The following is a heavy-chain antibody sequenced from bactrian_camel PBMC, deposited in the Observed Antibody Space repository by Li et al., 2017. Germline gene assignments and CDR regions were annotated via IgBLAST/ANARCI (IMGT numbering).Heavy chain of an antibody. Sequence: HVQLVESGGGLVQPGGSLRVSCVGSGYTSDSYCMGWFRQAPGKEREGVARIGSDGKVMYTDAVKGRFTISRDNAKKTLYLQMDSLTPSDTAMYYCAVGAVGFSVQVCNYRTVFGYWGQGTQVTVS. CDR3: AVGAVGFSVQVCNYRTVFGY. J-gene: IGHJ6*01. V-gene: IGHV3S6*01. CDR2: IGSDGKVM. CDR1: GYTSDSYC. D-gene: IGHD2*01.